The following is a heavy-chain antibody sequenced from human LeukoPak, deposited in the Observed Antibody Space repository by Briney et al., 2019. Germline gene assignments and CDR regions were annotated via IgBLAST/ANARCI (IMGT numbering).Heavy chain of an antibody. CDR2: ISGSGGGA. Sequence: GRSLRLSCAASGFTFSKYAMSWVRQAPGKGLEWGSGISGSGGGAYYADSVKGRFTISRDISKNTLYLQMNSLRADDTAVYYCARDRDGTGNYPLDYWGQGTLVIVSS. CDR1: GFTFSKYA. D-gene: IGHD3-10*01. CDR3: ARDRDGTGNYPLDY. J-gene: IGHJ4*02. V-gene: IGHV3-23*01.